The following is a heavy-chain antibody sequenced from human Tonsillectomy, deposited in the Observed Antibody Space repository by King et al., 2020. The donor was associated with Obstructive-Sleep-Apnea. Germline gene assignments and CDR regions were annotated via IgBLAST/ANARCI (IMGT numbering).Heavy chain of an antibody. CDR2: ISGYNGDT. CDR3: TRSSATKTAYYFEN. J-gene: IGHJ4*02. CDR1: GYTFSIQG. D-gene: IGHD5-24*01. V-gene: IGHV1-18*01. Sequence: QLVQSGTEMKKPGASVKVSCRASGYTFSIQGMTWVRQAPGQGLEWMGWISGYNGDTKYAQRLQGRVTMTTDTSTSTAYLELRNLRSDDTAVYYCTRSSATKTAYYFENWGQGTLVTVSS.